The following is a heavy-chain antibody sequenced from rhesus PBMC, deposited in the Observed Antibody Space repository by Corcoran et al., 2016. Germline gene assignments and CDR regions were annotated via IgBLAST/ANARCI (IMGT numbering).Heavy chain of an antibody. CDR3: ARGTSYGLPDAFDF. CDR1: GFTFGSYA. V-gene: IGHV1-198*02. J-gene: IGHJ3*01. Sequence: QVQPVQSGAEVKKPGASVKVSCEASGFTFGSYAINWVREAPGQGLERMGVNIPLVGITNDAEQFQGRVTITADPSTSTASMELSSLRAEDTAVYYCARGTSYGLPDAFDFWGQGLRVTVSS. CDR2: NIPLVGIT. D-gene: IGHD5-36*01.